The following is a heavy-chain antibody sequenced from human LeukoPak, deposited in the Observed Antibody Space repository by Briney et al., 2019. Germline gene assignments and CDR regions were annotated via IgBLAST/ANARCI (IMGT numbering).Heavy chain of an antibody. CDR2: INPSGGST. V-gene: IGHV1-46*01. Sequence: ASVKVSCKASGYAFTSYYMHWVRQAPGQGLEWMGIINPSGGSTSYAQKFQGRVTMTRDTSISTAYMELSRLRSDDTAVYYCAREGFFEDIVVVVAATGGPGFDYWGQGTLVTVSS. CDR3: AREGFFEDIVVVVAATGGPGFDY. CDR1: GYAFTSYY. J-gene: IGHJ4*02. D-gene: IGHD2-15*01.